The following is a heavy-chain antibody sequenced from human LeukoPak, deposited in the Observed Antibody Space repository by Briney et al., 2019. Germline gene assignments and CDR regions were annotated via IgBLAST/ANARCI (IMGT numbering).Heavy chain of an antibody. J-gene: IGHJ4*02. CDR1: GYSFTSYW. Sequence: GESLKISCKGSGYSFTSYWISWVRQMPAKGLEWMGRIDPSDSYTNYSPSFQGHVTISADKSISTAYPQWSSLKASDTAMYYCARQYSYEDFFDYWGQGTLVTVS. V-gene: IGHV5-10-1*01. CDR2: IDPSDSYT. CDR3: ARQYSYEDFFDY. D-gene: IGHD5-18*01.